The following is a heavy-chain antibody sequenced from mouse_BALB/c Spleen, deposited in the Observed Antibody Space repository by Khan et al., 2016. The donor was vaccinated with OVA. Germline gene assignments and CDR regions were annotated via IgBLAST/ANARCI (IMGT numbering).Heavy chain of an antibody. Sequence: VQLKESGPGLVAPSQSLSITCTVSGFSLTSYGVHWVRQPPGKGLEWLGVIWAGGSTNYNSALMSRLIISKDNTKSQVFLKKNRLQANDSAMYDCGGLVDKWGQGTTVTVAS. J-gene: IGHJ2*01. CDR2: IWAGGST. CDR3: GGLVDK. CDR1: GFSLTSYG. V-gene: IGHV2-9*02.